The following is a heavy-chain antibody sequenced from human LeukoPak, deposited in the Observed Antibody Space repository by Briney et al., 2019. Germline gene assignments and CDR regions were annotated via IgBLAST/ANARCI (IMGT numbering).Heavy chain of an antibody. Sequence: ASVKVSCKASGYTFTGYYMHWVRQAPGQGLEWMGWINPNSGGANYAQKFQDRVTMTRDTSISTAYMELSRLRSDDTAVYYCARGSGWDPYFDYWGQGTLVTVSS. CDR3: ARGSGWDPYFDY. CDR1: GYTFTGYY. V-gene: IGHV1-2*02. D-gene: IGHD6-19*01. J-gene: IGHJ4*02. CDR2: INPNSGGA.